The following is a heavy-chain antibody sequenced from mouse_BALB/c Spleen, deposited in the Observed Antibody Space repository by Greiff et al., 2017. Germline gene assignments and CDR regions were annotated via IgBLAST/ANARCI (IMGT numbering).Heavy chain of an antibody. CDR2: INPSTGYT. CDR1: GYTFTSYW. CDR3: ARDYYGSSYKDY. V-gene: IGHV1-7*01. D-gene: IGHD1-1*01. Sequence: QVQLQQSGAELAKPGASVKMSCKASGYTFTSYWMHWVKQRPGQGLEWIGYINPSTGYTEYNQKFKDKATLTADKSSSTAYMQLSSLTSEDSAVYYCARDYYGSSYKDYWGQGTTLTVSS. J-gene: IGHJ2*01.